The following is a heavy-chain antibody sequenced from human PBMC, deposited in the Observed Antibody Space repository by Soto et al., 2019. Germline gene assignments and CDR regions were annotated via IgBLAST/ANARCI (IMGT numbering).Heavy chain of an antibody. D-gene: IGHD6-13*01. J-gene: IGHJ6*02. CDR3: ARGQQLLNYYYYGMDV. V-gene: IGHV4-59*01. Sequence: SETLSLTCTVSGGSISSYYWSWIRQPPGKGLEWIGYIYYSGSTNYNPSLKSRDTISVDTSKNQFSLKLSSVTAADTAVYYCARGQQLLNYYYYGMDVWGQGTTVTVSS. CDR2: IYYSGST. CDR1: GGSISSYY.